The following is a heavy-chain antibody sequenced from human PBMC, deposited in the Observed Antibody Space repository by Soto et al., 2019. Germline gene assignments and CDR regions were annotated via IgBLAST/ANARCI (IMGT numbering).Heavy chain of an antibody. J-gene: IGHJ4*02. Sequence: SETLSLTCTVSGGSFTSGDYYWSGIRQPPGKGLEWIGYIYNSGSAYYNPSLKSRVTISVDTSKNQFSLKLNSITAADTAVYYCARAGGIQVWSEIDYWGQGILVTVSS. CDR1: GGSFTSGDYY. V-gene: IGHV4-30-4*01. CDR2: IYNSGSA. D-gene: IGHD5-18*01. CDR3: ARAGGIQVWSEIDY.